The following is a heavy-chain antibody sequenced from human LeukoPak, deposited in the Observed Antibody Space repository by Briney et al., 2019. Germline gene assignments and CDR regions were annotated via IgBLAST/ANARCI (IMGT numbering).Heavy chain of an antibody. CDR1: GFTFSSYA. CDR3: GRGGKVEQLVLAR. CDR2: ISSDGSST. J-gene: IGHJ4*02. D-gene: IGHD6-13*01. V-gene: IGHV3-74*01. Sequence: GGSLRLSCAASGFTFSSYAMSWVRQAPGKGLVWVSRISSDGSSTTYADSVKGRFTISRDNAKNTLYLQMNSLRAEDTAVYYCGRGGKVEQLVLARWGQGSLVTVSS.